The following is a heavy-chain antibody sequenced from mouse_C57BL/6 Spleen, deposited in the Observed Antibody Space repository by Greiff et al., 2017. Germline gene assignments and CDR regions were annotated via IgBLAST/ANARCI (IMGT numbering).Heavy chain of an antibody. J-gene: IGHJ1*03. CDR3: ARYGSYDYDWYFDV. Sequence: EVQRVESGGDLVKPGGSLKLSCAASGFTFSSYGMSWVRQTPDKRLEWVATISSGGSYTYYPDSVKGRFTISRDNAKNTLYLQMSSLKSEDTAMYYCARYGSYDYDWYFDVWGTGTTVTVSS. V-gene: IGHV5-6*01. CDR1: GFTFSSYG. CDR2: ISSGGSYT. D-gene: IGHD2-4*01.